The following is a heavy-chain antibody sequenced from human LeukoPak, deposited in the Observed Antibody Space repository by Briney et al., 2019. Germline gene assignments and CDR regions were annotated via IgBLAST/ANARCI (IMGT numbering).Heavy chain of an antibody. CDR2: IYTSGST. Sequence: SETLSLTCTVSGGSISSYYWSWIWQPAGKGLEWIGRIYTSGSTNYNPSLKSRVTMSVDTSKNQFSLKLSSVTAADTAVYYCAREGDSSGYYYSPPLLDYWGQGTLVTVSS. V-gene: IGHV4-4*07. CDR1: GGSISSYY. J-gene: IGHJ4*02. CDR3: AREGDSSGYYYSPPLLDY. D-gene: IGHD3-22*01.